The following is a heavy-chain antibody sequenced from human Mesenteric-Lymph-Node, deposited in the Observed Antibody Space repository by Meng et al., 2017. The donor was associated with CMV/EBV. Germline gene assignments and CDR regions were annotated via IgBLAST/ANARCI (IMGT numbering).Heavy chain of an antibody. CDR1: GGSISSHY. Sequence: GSLRLSCTVSGGSISSHYWSWIRQPPGKGLEWIGYISDSGSTNYNPSLKSRVTIFLDTSKNQFSLKLNSVTAADTAVYYCARDGYIVVVPAARDAFDIWGQGTMVTVSS. CDR2: ISDSGST. D-gene: IGHD2-2*01. J-gene: IGHJ3*02. CDR3: ARDGYIVVVPAARDAFDI. V-gene: IGHV4-59*11.